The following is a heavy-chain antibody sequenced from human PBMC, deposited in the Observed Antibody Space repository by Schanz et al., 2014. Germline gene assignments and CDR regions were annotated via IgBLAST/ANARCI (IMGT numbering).Heavy chain of an antibody. J-gene: IGHJ4*02. CDR2: ISYDGSNK. V-gene: IGHV3-30*03. CDR1: GFAFSVYG. Sequence: VQLLDSGGGLVQPGGSLRLSCAASGFAFSVYGMHWVRQAPGKGPEWVAVISYDGSNKYYADSVKGRFTISRDNAKNSVSLQMRRLRVEDTAVYYCARDNYYGSGSCAYWGQGTLVTVSS. CDR3: ARDNYYGSGSCAY. D-gene: IGHD3-10*01.